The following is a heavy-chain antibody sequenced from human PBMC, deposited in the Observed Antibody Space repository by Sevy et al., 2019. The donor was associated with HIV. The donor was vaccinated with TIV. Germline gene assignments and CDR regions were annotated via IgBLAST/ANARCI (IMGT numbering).Heavy chain of an antibody. D-gene: IGHD3-22*01. CDR2: IYPGDSET. V-gene: IGHV5-51*01. J-gene: IGHJ4*02. CDR1: GYSFTNYW. Sequence: GESLKISCKGSGYSFTNYWIAWVRQMPGKGLEWMGIIYPGDSETRYSPSFQGQVTISADKSISTAYLHWRSLKASETAMYYCARFYDSSGHFPSDYWGQGTLVTVSS. CDR3: ARFYDSSGHFPSDY.